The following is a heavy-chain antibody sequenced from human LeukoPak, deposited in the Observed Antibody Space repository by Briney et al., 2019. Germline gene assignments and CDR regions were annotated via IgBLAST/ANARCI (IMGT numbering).Heavy chain of an antibody. V-gene: IGHV3-30-3*01. Sequence: GRSLRLSCAASGFTFSSYAMHWVRQAPGKGLEWVAVISYDGSNKYYADSVKGRFTISRDNSKNTLYLQMNSLRAEDTAVYYCARDLYYYGSGSFGKYYYYGMDVWGQGTTVTVSS. J-gene: IGHJ6*02. CDR1: GFTFSSYA. CDR2: ISYDGSNK. D-gene: IGHD3-10*01. CDR3: ARDLYYYGSGSFGKYYYYGMDV.